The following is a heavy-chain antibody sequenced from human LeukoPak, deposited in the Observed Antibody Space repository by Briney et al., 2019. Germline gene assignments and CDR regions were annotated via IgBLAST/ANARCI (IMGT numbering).Heavy chain of an antibody. CDR3: ARGERAMIVVAPNWFDP. J-gene: IGHJ5*02. Sequence: PSETLSLTCTVSGGPISSGGYYWSWIRQHPGTGLEWIGYIYYSGSTYYNPSLKSRVTISVDTSKNQFSLKLSSVTAADTAVYYCARGERAMIVVAPNWFDPWGQGTLVTVSS. V-gene: IGHV4-31*03. D-gene: IGHD3-22*01. CDR1: GGPISSGGYY. CDR2: IYYSGST.